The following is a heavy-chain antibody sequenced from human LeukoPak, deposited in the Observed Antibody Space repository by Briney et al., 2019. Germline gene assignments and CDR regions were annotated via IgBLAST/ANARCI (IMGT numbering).Heavy chain of an antibody. D-gene: IGHD7-27*01. CDR2: IYYSGST. J-gene: IGHJ2*01. Sequence: SETLSLTCTVSGGSISSGGYYWSWIRQHPGKGLEWIGYIYYSGSTYYNPSLKSRVTISVDTSKNQFSLKLSSVTAADTAVYYCARDLALTGDPDWCFDLWGRGTLVTVSS. CDR1: GGSISSGGYY. CDR3: ARDLALTGDPDWCFDL. V-gene: IGHV4-31*03.